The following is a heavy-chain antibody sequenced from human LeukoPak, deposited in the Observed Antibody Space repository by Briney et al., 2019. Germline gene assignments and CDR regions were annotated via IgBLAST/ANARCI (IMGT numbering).Heavy chain of an antibody. V-gene: IGHV4-61*02. CDR2: MYTSGTT. Sequence: PSQTLSLTCTVSGGSISSSNYYWSWIRQPAGKGLEWIGRMYTSGTTNYNPSLRSRVTISVDTSKNQFSLKLSSVTAADTAVYYCARDTATVFYYYMDVWGKGTTVTVSS. J-gene: IGHJ6*03. CDR1: GGSISSSNYY. D-gene: IGHD4-17*01. CDR3: ARDTATVFYYYMDV.